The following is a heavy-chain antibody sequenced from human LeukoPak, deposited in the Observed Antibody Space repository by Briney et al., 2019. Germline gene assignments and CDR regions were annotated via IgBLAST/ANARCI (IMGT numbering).Heavy chain of an antibody. D-gene: IGHD3-22*01. V-gene: IGHV4-34*01. CDR1: GGSLSGCH. J-gene: IGHJ4*02. Sequence: SETLSLTCALYGGSLSGCHWRGMPEPPGEGRECIGEINYSGSANYNPSLKSRVTLSVGTSKNQFSLKLSSVTAADTAVYYCARGRVVTMIVVVIDPPTPFDYWGQGTLVTVSS. CDR3: ARGRVVTMIVVVIDPPTPFDY. CDR2: INYSGSA.